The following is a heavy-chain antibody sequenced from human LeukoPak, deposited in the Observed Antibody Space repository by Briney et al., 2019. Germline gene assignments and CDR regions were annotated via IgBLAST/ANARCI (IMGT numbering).Heavy chain of an antibody. CDR2: IQSKTDGGTT. V-gene: IGHV3-15*01. Sequence: GGSLRLSCAASGFTFSNTWMNWVRQAPGKGLEWVGRIQSKTDGGTTEYAAPVKGRFTISRDDSKTTLYPQMNSLKTEDTAVYYCATLTVRGVINIWGQGTLVTVPS. CDR1: GFTFSNTW. D-gene: IGHD3-10*01. J-gene: IGHJ4*02. CDR3: ATLTVRGVINI.